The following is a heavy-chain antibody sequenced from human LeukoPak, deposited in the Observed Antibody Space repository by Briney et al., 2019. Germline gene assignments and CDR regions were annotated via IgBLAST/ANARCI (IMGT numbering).Heavy chain of an antibody. V-gene: IGHV3-23*01. D-gene: IGHD6-19*01. CDR3: AKSSEWLVYYFDY. CDR1: GFTFSSYG. CDR2: ISGSGGNT. Sequence: GGSLRLSCVASGFTFSSYGMSWVRQAPGKGLEWVSGISGSGGNTYYTDSVKGRFTISRGNSKNTLHLQMNSLRAEDTAVYYCAKSSEWLVYYFDYWGQGTLVTVSS. J-gene: IGHJ4*02.